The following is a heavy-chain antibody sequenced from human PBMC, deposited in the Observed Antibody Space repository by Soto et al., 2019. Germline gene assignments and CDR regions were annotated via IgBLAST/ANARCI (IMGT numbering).Heavy chain of an antibody. J-gene: IGHJ6*02. D-gene: IGHD1-1*01. V-gene: IGHV3-53*04. CDR2: IYSGGST. CDR1: GFTVSSNY. Sequence: EVQLVESGGGLVQPGGSLRLSCAASGFTVSSNYMSWVRQAPGKGLEWVSVIYSGGSTYYADSVKGRFTISRHNSKNTLYLQMNSLRAEDTAVYYGARDDNDYYYGMDVWGQGTTVTVSS. CDR3: ARDDNDYYYGMDV.